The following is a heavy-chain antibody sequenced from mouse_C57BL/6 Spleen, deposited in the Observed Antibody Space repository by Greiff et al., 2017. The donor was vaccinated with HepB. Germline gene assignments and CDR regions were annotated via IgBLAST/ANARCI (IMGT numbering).Heavy chain of an antibody. J-gene: IGHJ2*01. D-gene: IGHD1-1*01. Sequence: QLQQSGAELVKPGASVKISCKASGYAFSSYWMNWVKQRPGKGLEWIGQIYPGDGDTNYNGKFKGKATLTADKSSSTAYMQLSSLTSEDSAVYFCARGAGITTVGGVDYWGQGTTLTVSS. V-gene: IGHV1-80*01. CDR2: IYPGDGDT. CDR3: ARGAGITTVGGVDY. CDR1: GYAFSSYW.